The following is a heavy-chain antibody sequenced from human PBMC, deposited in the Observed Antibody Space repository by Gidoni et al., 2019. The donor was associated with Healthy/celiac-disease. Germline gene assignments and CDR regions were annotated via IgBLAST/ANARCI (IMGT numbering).Heavy chain of an antibody. D-gene: IGHD6-19*01. Sequence: QVQLQQSGPGLVKPSQTLSLTCAISGDSGHINSAAWNWIRQSPSRGLEWLGRTYYRSKWYNDYAVSVKSRITINPDTSKNQFSLQLNSVTPEDTAVYYCAREDSSRWYPRGYYMDVWGKGTTVTVSS. CDR2: TYYRSKWYN. CDR1: GDSGHINSAA. V-gene: IGHV6-1*01. J-gene: IGHJ6*03. CDR3: AREDSSRWYPRGYYMDV.